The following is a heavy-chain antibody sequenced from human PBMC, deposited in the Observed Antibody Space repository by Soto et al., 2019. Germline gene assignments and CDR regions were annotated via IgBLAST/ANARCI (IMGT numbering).Heavy chain of an antibody. CDR1: GYTFTSYG. D-gene: IGHD1-26*01. J-gene: IGHJ6*02. CDR3: GRSVVGATGEILYNAMDV. Sequence: GASVKVSCKASGYTFTSYGISWVRQAPGQGLEWMGWISAYNGNTNYAQKLQGRVTMTTDTSTSTAYMELRSLRSDDTAVYYCGRSVVGATGEILYNAMDVWGQGTTVTVSS. CDR2: ISAYNGNT. V-gene: IGHV1-18*01.